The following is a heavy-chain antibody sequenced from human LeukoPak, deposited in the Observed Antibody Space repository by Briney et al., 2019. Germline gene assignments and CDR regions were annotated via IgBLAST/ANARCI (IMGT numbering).Heavy chain of an antibody. D-gene: IGHD3-10*01. V-gene: IGHV1-18*01. CDR1: GYTFTSYG. Sequence: GASVTVSFKASGYTFTSYGISWVRQAPGQGLEWMGWISAYNGNTNYAQKLQGRVTMTTDTSTSTAYMELRSLRSDDTAVYYCGRDLFGSGSKYYYYYYGMDVWGQGTTVTVSS. J-gene: IGHJ6*02. CDR3: GRDLFGSGSKYYYYYYGMDV. CDR2: ISAYNGNT.